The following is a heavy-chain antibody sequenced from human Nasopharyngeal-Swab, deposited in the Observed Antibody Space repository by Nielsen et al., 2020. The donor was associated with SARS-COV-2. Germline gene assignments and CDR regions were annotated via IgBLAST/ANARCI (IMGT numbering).Heavy chain of an antibody. V-gene: IGHV3-30*03. CDR2: ISYDGSNK. CDR1: GFTFNSYG. Sequence: GESLKISCAASGFTFNSYGMHWVRQAPGKGLEWVAVISYDGSNKYYADSVKGRFTISRDNSKNTLYLQMNSLRAEDTAVYYCARNTYYDFWSGYHYGMDVWGQGTTVTVSS. J-gene: IGHJ6*02. CDR3: ARNTYYDFWSGYHYGMDV. D-gene: IGHD3-3*01.